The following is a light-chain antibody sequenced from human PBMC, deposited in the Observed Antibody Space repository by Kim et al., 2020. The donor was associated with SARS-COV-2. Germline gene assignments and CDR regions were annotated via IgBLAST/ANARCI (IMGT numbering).Light chain of an antibody. J-gene: IGKJ4*01. Sequence: GERGSDSCRASQGVNSNDVDWDQQKGGQAPGPLIYGASSRATGIPDRFSGSGCGTDFTLTISSLEPEDFAMYYCQLYGRSPPSLTFGGGTKVDIK. V-gene: IGKV3-20*01. CDR1: QGVNSND. CDR2: GAS. CDR3: QLYGRSPPSLT.